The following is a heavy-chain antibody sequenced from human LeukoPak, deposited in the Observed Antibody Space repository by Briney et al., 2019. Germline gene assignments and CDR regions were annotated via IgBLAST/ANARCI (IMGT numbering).Heavy chain of an antibody. J-gene: IGHJ6*02. V-gene: IGHV3-48*03. CDR1: GFTFSSYE. CDR2: ISSSGSTI. Sequence: GGSLRLSCAASGFTFSSYEMNWVRQAPGKGLEWVSYISSSGSTIYYADSVKGRFTIFRDNAKNSLYLQMNSLRAEDTAVYYCAREGDSGMDVWGQGTTVTVSS. CDR3: AREGDSGMDV. D-gene: IGHD1-26*01.